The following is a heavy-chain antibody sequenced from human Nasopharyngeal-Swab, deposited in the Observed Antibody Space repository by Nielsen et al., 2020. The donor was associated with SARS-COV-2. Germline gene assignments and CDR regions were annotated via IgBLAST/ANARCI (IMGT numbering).Heavy chain of an antibody. D-gene: IGHD6-13*01. V-gene: IGHV3-23*01. CDR3: AKHRKGIAAAGGMDV. Sequence: GESLKISCAASGFTFSSYAMSWVRQAPGKGLEWVSAISGSGGSTYYADSVKGRFTISRDNSKNTLYLQMNSMISEDTAIYYCAKHRKGIAAAGGMDVWGQGTTVTVSS. CDR1: GFTFSSYA. J-gene: IGHJ6*02. CDR2: ISGSGGST.